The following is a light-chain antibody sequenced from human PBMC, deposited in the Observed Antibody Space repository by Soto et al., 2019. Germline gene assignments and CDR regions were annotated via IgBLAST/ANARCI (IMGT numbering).Light chain of an antibody. Sequence: EIVMTQSPATLSVSPGERATLSCRASQSVSSNLAWYQQKPGQAPRLLISRASTRATGFPSRFSGSGSGTEFTLTISSLQSEDSAVYYCQHYNNWPYTFGPGTRLEIK. CDR1: QSVSSN. CDR2: RAS. V-gene: IGKV3-15*01. CDR3: QHYNNWPYT. J-gene: IGKJ5*01.